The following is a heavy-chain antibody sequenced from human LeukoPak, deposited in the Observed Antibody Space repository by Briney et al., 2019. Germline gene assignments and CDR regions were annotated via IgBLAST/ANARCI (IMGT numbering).Heavy chain of an antibody. J-gene: IGHJ3*02. V-gene: IGHV4-59*08. CDR2: IYYSGST. CDR1: GGSFSSYY. CDR3: ARRKYAFDI. Sequence: KTSETLSLTCAVYGGSFSSYYWSWIRQPPGKGLEWIGYIYYSGSTNYNPSLKSRVTISVDTSKNQFSLKLSSVTAADTAVYYCARRKYAFDIWGQGTMVTVSS.